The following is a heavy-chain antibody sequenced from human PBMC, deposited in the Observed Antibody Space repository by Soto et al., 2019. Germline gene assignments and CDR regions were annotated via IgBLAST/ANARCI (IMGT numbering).Heavy chain of an antibody. V-gene: IGHV3-23*01. CDR1: GYTFSSYA. CDR2: TSGSGAGT. J-gene: IGHJ4*02. CDR3: AKGAVYYDILPPDY. Sequence: EVQLLESGGGLVQPGGSLRLSCAASGYTFSSYAMNWVRQAPGKGLEWVSATSGSGAGTYYADSEKGRFTISRDNSKNTLYLHMNSLRGEDTAVYYCAKGAVYYDILPPDYWGQGTLVTVSS. D-gene: IGHD3-9*01.